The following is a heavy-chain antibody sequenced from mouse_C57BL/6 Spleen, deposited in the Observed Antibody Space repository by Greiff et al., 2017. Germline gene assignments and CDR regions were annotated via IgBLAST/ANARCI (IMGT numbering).Heavy chain of an antibody. CDR2: ISSGSSTI. V-gene: IGHV5-17*01. CDR1: GFTFSDYG. CDR3: AVYGSPYAMGD. Sequence: EVQLVESGGGLVKPGGSLKLSCAASGFTFSDYGMHWVRQAPEKGLEWVAYISSGSSTIYYADTVKGRFTISRDNAKNTLFLQMTSLRSEDTALYYCAVYGSPYAMGDRGQGASVAVAS. D-gene: IGHD1-1*01. J-gene: IGHJ4*01.